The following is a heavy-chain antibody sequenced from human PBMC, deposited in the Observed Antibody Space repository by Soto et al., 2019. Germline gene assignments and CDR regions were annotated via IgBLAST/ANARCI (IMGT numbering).Heavy chain of an antibody. J-gene: IGHJ4*02. Sequence: GGSLRLSCAASGFTFSSYWMSWVRQAPGKGLEWVANIKQDGSEKYYVDSVKGRFTISRDNAKNSLYLQMNSLRAEDTAVYYCARDRSYGDYEDDYWGQGTLVTVSS. D-gene: IGHD4-17*01. CDR2: IKQDGSEK. V-gene: IGHV3-7*05. CDR3: ARDRSYGDYEDDY. CDR1: GFTFSSYW.